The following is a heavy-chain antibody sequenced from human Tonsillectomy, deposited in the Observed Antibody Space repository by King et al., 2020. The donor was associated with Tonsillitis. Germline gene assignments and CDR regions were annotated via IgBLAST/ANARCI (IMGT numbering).Heavy chain of an antibody. CDR1: GYSFTRYW. CDR2: IYPGDSDT. CDR3: TWHDYGSYVVSFDY. D-gene: IGHD4-11*01. Sequence: QLVQSGTEVKKPGESLKISCKGSGYSFTRYWIGWVRQMPGKGLEWVGIIYPGDSDTSYSPAFQGQVTIAADKSISTAYLQWSSLKASDTAIYYCTWHDYGSYVVSFDYWGRGTLVTVSS. V-gene: IGHV5-51*01. J-gene: IGHJ4*02.